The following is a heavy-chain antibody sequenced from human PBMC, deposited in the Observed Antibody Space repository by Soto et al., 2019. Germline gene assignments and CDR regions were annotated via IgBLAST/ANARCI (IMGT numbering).Heavy chain of an antibody. CDR3: ARALSRNLDS. D-gene: IGHD1-1*01. V-gene: IGHV4-4*02. CDR1: GGSFTSNNW. Sequence: PSETLSLTCAVSGGSFTSNNWWTWVRQPPGQGLEWIGEIYRTVSPNYNPSFKTRATISLHKPEKQLSLKVTSLTAADTAVYYCARALSRNLDSWGQGTPVTVSS. CDR2: IYRTVSP. J-gene: IGHJ4*02.